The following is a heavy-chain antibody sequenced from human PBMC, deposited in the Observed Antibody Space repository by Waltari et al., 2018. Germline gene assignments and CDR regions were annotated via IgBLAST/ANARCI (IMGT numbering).Heavy chain of an antibody. J-gene: IGHJ6*02. CDR2: IYHTGSH. CDR1: GGSFTTNY. D-gene: IGHD3-10*01. Sequence: QVQLKQWGAGLLKISETLSLTCEVSGGSFTTNYWSWIRQSPGKGLEWIGEIYHTGSHNYNPSLQNRVTISVDRSKSLFSLEVTSITAADAAIYYCARVGDYHGSGRFGLDVWGQGTRVTVSS. V-gene: IGHV4-34*01. CDR3: ARVGDYHGSGRFGLDV.